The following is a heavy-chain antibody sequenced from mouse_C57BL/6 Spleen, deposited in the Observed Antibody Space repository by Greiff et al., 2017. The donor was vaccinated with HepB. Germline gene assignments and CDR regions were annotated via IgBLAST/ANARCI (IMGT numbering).Heavy chain of an antibody. J-gene: IGHJ2*01. D-gene: IGHD3-1*01. V-gene: IGHV1-82*01. CDR1: GYAFSSSW. CDR2: IYPGDGDT. Sequence: VKLQESGPELVKPGASVKISCKASGYAFSSSWMNWVKQRPGKGLEWIGRIYPGDGDTNYNGKFKGKATLTADKSSSTAYMQLSSLISEDSAVYFCARTALDYWGQGTTLTVSS. CDR3: ARTALDY.